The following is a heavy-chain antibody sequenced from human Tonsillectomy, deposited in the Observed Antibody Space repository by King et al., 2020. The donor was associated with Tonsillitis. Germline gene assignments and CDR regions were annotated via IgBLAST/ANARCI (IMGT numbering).Heavy chain of an antibody. CDR1: GGSFSGYY. J-gene: IGHJ3*02. D-gene: IGHD2-8*01. Sequence: VQLQQWGAGLLKPSETLSLTCAVYGGSFSGYYWSWSRQPPGKGLEWIREINHSGSTNYNPSLKSRVTISVDTSKDQFSLKLISVTAADTAVYYCARDGAGSMTAFDIWGQETMFTVAS. CDR3: ARDGAGSMTAFDI. V-gene: IGHV4-34*01. CDR2: INHSGST.